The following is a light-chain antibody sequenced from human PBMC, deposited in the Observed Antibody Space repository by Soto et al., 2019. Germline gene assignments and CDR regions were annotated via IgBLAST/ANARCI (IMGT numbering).Light chain of an antibody. V-gene: IGLV1-44*01. Sequence: QSVLTQPPSASGTPGQRVTISCSGSSSNIGSNTVNWYQQLPGMAPKLLIYNNNQRPSGVPDRFSGSKSGTSASLAISGLQCEDEDDYYCAAWDGSLNGYVFGTGTKLTVL. CDR2: NNN. J-gene: IGLJ1*01. CDR3: AAWDGSLNGYV. CDR1: SSNIGSNT.